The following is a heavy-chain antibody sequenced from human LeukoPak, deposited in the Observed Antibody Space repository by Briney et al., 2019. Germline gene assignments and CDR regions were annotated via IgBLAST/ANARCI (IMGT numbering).Heavy chain of an antibody. J-gene: IGHJ4*02. D-gene: IGHD3-22*01. Sequence: GGSLRLSCAASGFTFSSYAMHWVRQAPGKGLEWVAVISYDGSNKYYADSVKGRFTISRDNSKNTLYLQMNSLRAEDTAVYYCAREYDSSGYYYASAYWGQGTLVTVSS. CDR1: GFTFSSYA. CDR3: AREYDSSGYYYASAY. V-gene: IGHV3-30*04. CDR2: ISYDGSNK.